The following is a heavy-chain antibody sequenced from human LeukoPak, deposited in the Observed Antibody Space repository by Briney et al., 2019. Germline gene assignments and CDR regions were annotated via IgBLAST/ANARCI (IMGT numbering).Heavy chain of an antibody. CDR2: INHSGST. V-gene: IGHV4-34*01. CDR1: GGSFSGYY. D-gene: IGHD2-2*01. J-gene: IGHJ4*02. CDR3: ARQLGYCSSTSCYADKVDY. Sequence: SSETLSLTCAVYGGSFSGYYWSWIRQPPGKGLEWIGEINHSGSTNYNPSLKSRVTISVDTSKNQFSLKLSSVTAADTAVYYCARQLGYCSSTSCYADKVDYWGQGTLVTVSS.